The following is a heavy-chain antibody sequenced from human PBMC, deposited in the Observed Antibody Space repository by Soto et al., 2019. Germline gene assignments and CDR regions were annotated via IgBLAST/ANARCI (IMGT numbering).Heavy chain of an antibody. D-gene: IGHD2-21*02. CDR3: AGGSFVTHYYYSHMDV. V-gene: IGHV4-4*02. Sequence: SETLSLTCAVSSDSISRSHWLTWVRQSPGKGLEWLGDIYYSGSVYYNPSLRSRISISMDKSNNQFSLNLSSVTAADTAVYYCAGGSFVTHYYYSHMDVWGKGTPVTVSS. J-gene: IGHJ6*03. CDR1: SDSISRSHW. CDR2: IYYSGSV.